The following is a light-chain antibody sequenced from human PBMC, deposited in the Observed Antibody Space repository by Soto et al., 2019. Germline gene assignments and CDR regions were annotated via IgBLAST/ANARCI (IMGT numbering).Light chain of an antibody. Sequence: QSALTQPASVSGSPGQSITISCTGTSNDVGTYNYVSWYQHRPGKAPKLMIYDVSYRPSGVSNRFSGSKSANTASLTISGLQAEDEADYYCSSYTTSNTQVFGGGTKVTVL. CDR2: DVS. CDR3: SSYTTSNTQV. J-gene: IGLJ3*02. V-gene: IGLV2-14*01. CDR1: SNDVGTYNY.